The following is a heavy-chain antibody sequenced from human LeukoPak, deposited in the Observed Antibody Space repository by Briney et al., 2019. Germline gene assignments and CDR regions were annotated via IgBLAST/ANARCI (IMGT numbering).Heavy chain of an antibody. CDR2: ISGSGGST. CDR1: GFTFSTYA. V-gene: IGHV3-23*01. D-gene: IGHD6-13*01. J-gene: IGHJ4*02. Sequence: PGGSLRPSCAASGFTFSTYAMSWVRQAPGKGLEWVSAISGSGGSTHYADSVKGRFTISRDNSKNTLYLQMNSLRAEDTAVYYCAREGIAAAGIYYFDYWGQGTLVTVSS. CDR3: AREGIAAAGIYYFDY.